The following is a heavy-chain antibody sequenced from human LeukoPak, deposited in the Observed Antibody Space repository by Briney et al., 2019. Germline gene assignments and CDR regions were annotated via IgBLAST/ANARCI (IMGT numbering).Heavy chain of an antibody. V-gene: IGHV1-18*01. Sequence: ASVKVSCKASGYSFTSCGISWVRQAPGQGLEWMGWISGYNGNTKYAQKFQGRVTMTTDTSMSTASMEVRSLRSDDTAVYYCARDLDGSGSYFTDYWGQGTLVTVSS. D-gene: IGHD3-10*01. J-gene: IGHJ4*02. CDR3: ARDLDGSGSYFTDY. CDR2: ISGYNGNT. CDR1: GYSFTSCG.